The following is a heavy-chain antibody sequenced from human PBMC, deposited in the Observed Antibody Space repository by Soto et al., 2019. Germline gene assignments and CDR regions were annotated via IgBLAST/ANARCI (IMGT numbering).Heavy chain of an antibody. CDR2: IHYDETT. J-gene: IGHJ4*02. CDR3: ARGKDLLISLDY. CDR1: GASMGRAGSY. D-gene: IGHD2-15*01. Sequence: QVQLQESGPELVKSSQTLSLTCTVSGASMGRAGSYWSWIRQFPGRGLEWVGYIHYDETTYYNPSIVSRVTVSAGTSKNQVFLNWTSVTAADTAIYYCARGKDLLISLDYWGQGTLVTVSS. V-gene: IGHV4-31*03.